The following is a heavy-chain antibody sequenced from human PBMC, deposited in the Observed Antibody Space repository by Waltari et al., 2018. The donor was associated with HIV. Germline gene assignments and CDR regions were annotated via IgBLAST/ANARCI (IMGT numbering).Heavy chain of an antibody. Sequence: ESGPGLLEPSETLSLTCTVSTYSITGPYYWPWIRQPPGMGLEWIASIYHTGITYYNPSLKTRVTISMDTPTNAFSLRLTSMTAADTAVYYCARDGFLGRFYYYGLDVWGPGTTVIVS. V-gene: IGHV4-38-2*02. D-gene: IGHD3-10*01. CDR2: IYHTGIT. J-gene: IGHJ6*02. CDR3: ARDGFLGRFYYYGLDV. CDR1: TYSITGPYY.